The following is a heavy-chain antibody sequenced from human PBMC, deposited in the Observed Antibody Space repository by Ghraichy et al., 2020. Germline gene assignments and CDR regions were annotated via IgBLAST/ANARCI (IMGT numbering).Heavy chain of an antibody. CDR3: ARRAIRFGEFSAFDI. D-gene: IGHD3-10*01. J-gene: IGHJ3*02. CDR1: GGSISSYY. Sequence: SETLSLTCTVSGGSISSYYWSWIRQPPGKGLEWIGYIYYSGSTNYNPSLKSRVTISVDTSKNQFSLKLSSVTAADTAVYYCARRAIRFGEFSAFDIWGQGTMVTVSS. V-gene: IGHV4-59*01. CDR2: IYYSGST.